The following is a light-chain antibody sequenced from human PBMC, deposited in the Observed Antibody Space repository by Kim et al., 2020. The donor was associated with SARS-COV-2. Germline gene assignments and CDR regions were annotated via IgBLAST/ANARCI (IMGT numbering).Light chain of an antibody. V-gene: IGKV3-11*01. J-gene: IGKJ4*01. Sequence: LSPGERATLSCRASQSVSSYVAWYQQKPGQAPRLLIYNAFNRLSGIPARFSGSGSGTEFTLTITSLEPEDFAVYYCQQRINWPLTFGGGTKVDIK. CDR1: QSVSSY. CDR2: NAF. CDR3: QQRINWPLT.